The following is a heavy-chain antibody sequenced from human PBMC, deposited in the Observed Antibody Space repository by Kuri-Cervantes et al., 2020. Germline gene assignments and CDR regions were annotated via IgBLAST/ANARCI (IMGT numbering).Heavy chain of an antibody. V-gene: IGHV3-21*01. D-gene: IGHD4-11*01. J-gene: IGHJ4*02. Sequence: GGSLRLSCAASGFTVSSNYMSWVRQAPGKGLEWVSSISSSSSYIYYADSVKGRFTISRDNAKNSLYLQMNSLRAEDTAVYYCARVPPLGLQPNPYFDYWGQGTLVTVSS. CDR1: GFTVSSNY. CDR3: ARVPPLGLQPNPYFDY. CDR2: ISSSSSYI.